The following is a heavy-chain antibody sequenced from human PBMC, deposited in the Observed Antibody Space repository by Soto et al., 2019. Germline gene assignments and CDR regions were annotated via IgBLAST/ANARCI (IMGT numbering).Heavy chain of an antibody. CDR2: ISRDSRSI. D-gene: IGHD4-17*01. V-gene: IGHV3-9*01. CDR1: VFRFYDYG. J-gene: IGHJ4*02. CDR3: VKDALTTVAYYFDY. Sequence: PGGSLRLSCEVSVFRFYDYGMHWVRQAPGKGLEWIAGISRDSRSISYGASMKGRFTISRDNAKNSLYLQLNSLRADDTAFYYCVKDALTTVAYYFDYWGQGALVTVSS.